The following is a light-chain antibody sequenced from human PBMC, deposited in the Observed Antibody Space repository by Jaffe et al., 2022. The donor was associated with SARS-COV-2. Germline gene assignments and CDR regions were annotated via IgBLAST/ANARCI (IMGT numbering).Light chain of an antibody. CDR3: QQYNSYPLT. CDR2: AAS. V-gene: IGKV1-16*02. Sequence: DIQMTQSPSSLSASVGDRVTITCRASQNVSNFLAWFQQKPGTAPKSLIYAASSLQSGVPSKFSGSGSGTDFSLTISSLQPEDFATYYCQQYNSYPLTFGGGTKVEIK. CDR1: QNVSNF. J-gene: IGKJ4*01.